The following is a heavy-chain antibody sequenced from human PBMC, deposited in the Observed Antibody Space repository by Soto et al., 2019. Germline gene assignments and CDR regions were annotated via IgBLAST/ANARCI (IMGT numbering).Heavy chain of an antibody. CDR3: AREELPSSYLDY. J-gene: IGHJ4*02. CDR1: GGPFSSYA. CDR2: ISAYNGNT. D-gene: IGHD1-26*01. V-gene: IGHV1-18*01. Sequence: ASVQVSCKASGGPFSSYAISWVRQAPGQGLEWMGWISAYNGNTNYAQKLQGRVTMTTDTSTSTAYMELRSLRSDDTAVYYCAREELPSSYLDYCGQGTLVTVSS.